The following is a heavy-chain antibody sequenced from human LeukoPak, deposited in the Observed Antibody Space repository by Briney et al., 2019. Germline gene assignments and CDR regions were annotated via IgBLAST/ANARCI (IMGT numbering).Heavy chain of an antibody. Sequence: SETLPLTCAVSGGSISSSNWWSWVRQPPGKGLEWIGEIYHSGSTNYNPSLKSRVTISVDKSKNQFSLKLSSVTAADTAVYYCARERGRSYGSVPYYYYMDVWGKGTTVTVSS. V-gene: IGHV4-4*02. CDR3: ARERGRSYGSVPYYYYMDV. CDR1: GGSISSSNW. CDR2: IYHSGST. J-gene: IGHJ6*03. D-gene: IGHD5-18*01.